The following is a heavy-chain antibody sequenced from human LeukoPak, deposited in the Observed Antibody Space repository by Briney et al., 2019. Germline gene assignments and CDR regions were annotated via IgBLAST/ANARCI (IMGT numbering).Heavy chain of an antibody. J-gene: IGHJ4*02. CDR2: IYYSGST. D-gene: IGHD3-16*01. CDR3: VRGSTLRHYQY. CDR1: GFTFSSYG. Sequence: GSLRLSCAASGFTFSSYGMHWIRRPPGKGLEWIGSIYYSGSTYYNPSLKSRVTVSVDTSKNQFSLILSSVTAADTAVYYCVRGSTLRHYQYWGQGTLVTVSS. V-gene: IGHV4-39*01.